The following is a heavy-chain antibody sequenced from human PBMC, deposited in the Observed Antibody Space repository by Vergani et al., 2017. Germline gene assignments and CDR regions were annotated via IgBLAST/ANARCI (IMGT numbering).Heavy chain of an antibody. CDR2: ISYDGSNK. CDR3: AREKSQQQLVPGWFDP. J-gene: IGHJ5*02. V-gene: IGHV3-30*04. D-gene: IGHD6-13*01. Sequence: QVQLVESGGGVVQPGRSLRLSCAASGFTFSSYAMHWVRQAPGKGLEWVAVISYDGSNKYYADSVKGRFTISRDNSKNTLYLQMNSLRAEDTVVYYCAREKSQQQLVPGWFDPWGQGTLVTVSS. CDR1: GFTFSSYA.